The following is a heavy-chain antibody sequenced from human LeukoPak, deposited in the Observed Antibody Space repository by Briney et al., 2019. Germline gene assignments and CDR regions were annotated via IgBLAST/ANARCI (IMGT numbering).Heavy chain of an antibody. CDR2: INPNSGGT. CDR3: ARSYPATATPDY. CDR1: GYTFTGYY. Sequence: ASVKVSCKASGYTFTGYYMHWVRQAPGQGLEWMGWINPNSGGTNYAQKFQGRVTMTRNTSISTAYMELSSLRSEDTAVYYCARSYPATATPDYWGQGTLVTVSS. V-gene: IGHV1-2*02. J-gene: IGHJ4*02. D-gene: IGHD2-15*01.